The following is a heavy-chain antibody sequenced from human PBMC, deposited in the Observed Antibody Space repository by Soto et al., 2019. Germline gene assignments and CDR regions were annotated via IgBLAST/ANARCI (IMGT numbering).Heavy chain of an antibody. V-gene: IGHV3-30*18. J-gene: IGHJ4*02. CDR1: GFTFSSYG. D-gene: IGHD5-18*01. Sequence: GGSLRLSCAASGFTFSSYGMHWVRQGPGKGLEWVAVISYDGSNKYYADSVKGRFTISRDNSKNTLYLQMNSLRAEDTAVYYCAKLQLSVGDYFDYWGQGTLVTVSS. CDR2: ISYDGSNK. CDR3: AKLQLSVGDYFDY.